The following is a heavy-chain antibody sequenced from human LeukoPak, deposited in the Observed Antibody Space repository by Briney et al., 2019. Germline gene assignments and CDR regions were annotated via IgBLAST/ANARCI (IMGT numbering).Heavy chain of an antibody. D-gene: IGHD1-14*01. CDR2: LGPTSSTI. CDR3: GRDVNHAFDY. V-gene: IGHV3-48*01. Sequence: GGSLRLSCAASGFIFSAYSMNWVRQAPGKWLERVSYLGPTSSTISYADSVRGRFTISRDNAKNSLYLQMNSLRAEDTAIYYCGRDVNHAFDYWGQGSLVTVSS. CDR1: GFIFSAYS. J-gene: IGHJ4*02.